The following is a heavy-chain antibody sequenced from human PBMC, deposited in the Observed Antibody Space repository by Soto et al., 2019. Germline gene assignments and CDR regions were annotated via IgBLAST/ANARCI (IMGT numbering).Heavy chain of an antibody. CDR3: AKDRYDISWYEVALDS. Sequence: GGSLRLSCTASGFAFDRFAMHWVRQIPGEGLQWVAGLNWRGDNVAYADSVKGRFTISRNNAEKSLSLQMSSLRPEDTGLYYRAKDRYDISWYEVALDSWGQGIPVTVSS. J-gene: IGHJ5*01. V-gene: IGHV3-9*01. D-gene: IGHD3-22*01. CDR1: GFAFDRFA. CDR2: LNWRGDNV.